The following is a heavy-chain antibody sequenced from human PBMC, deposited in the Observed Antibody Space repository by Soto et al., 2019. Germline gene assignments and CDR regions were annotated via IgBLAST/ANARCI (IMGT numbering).Heavy chain of an antibody. D-gene: IGHD5-18*01. Sequence: EVQLVESGGGLEQPGGSLRLSCAASGFTLSSYEMNWVRQAPGKGLEWVAYISSTGRTTYYADSVKGRLSIARDTAKNSLYLQMNTLRAEDTAIYYCARAASGYSYAYWGQGTLVTVSS. CDR1: GFTLSSYE. CDR2: ISSTGRTT. J-gene: IGHJ4*02. V-gene: IGHV3-48*03. CDR3: ARAASGYSYAY.